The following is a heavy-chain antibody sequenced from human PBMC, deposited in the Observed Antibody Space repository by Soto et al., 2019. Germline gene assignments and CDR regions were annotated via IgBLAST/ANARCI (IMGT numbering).Heavy chain of an antibody. V-gene: IGHV4-39*01. CDR2: IYYSGST. J-gene: IGHJ5*02. CDR1: GGSISSSSYY. Sequence: SETLSLTCTVSGGSISSSSYYWGWICQPPGKGLEWIGSIYYSGSTYYNPSLKSRVTISVDTSKNQFSLKLSSVTAADTAVYYCASPKIAFYNWFDPWGQGTLVTVSS. CDR3: ASPKIAFYNWFDP. D-gene: IGHD3-3*02.